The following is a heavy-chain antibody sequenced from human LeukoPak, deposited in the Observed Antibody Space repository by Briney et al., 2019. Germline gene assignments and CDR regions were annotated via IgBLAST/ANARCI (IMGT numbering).Heavy chain of an antibody. J-gene: IGHJ4*02. CDR2: IYSGGST. CDR3: ARIRWYLFDY. CDR1: GFTVSSNY. D-gene: IGHD4-23*01. V-gene: IGHV3-53*01. Sequence: GSLRLSCAASGFTVSSNYMSWVRQAPGEGLEWVSVIYSGGSTYYADSVKGRFTISRDNSKNTLYLQMNSLRAEDTAVYYCARIRWYLFDYWGQGTLVTVSS.